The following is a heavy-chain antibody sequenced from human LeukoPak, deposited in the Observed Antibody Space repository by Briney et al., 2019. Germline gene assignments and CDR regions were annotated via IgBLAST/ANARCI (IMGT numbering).Heavy chain of an antibody. V-gene: IGHV1-24*01. Sequence: GASVKVSCKVSGYTLTELSMHWVRQAPGKGREWMGGFDPEDGETIYAQKFQGRVTMTEDTSTDTAYMELSSLRSEDTAVYYCATARWGVAAGSHFDYWGQGTLVTVSS. CDR2: FDPEDGET. D-gene: IGHD6-13*01. J-gene: IGHJ4*02. CDR3: ATARWGVAAGSHFDY. CDR1: GYTLTELS.